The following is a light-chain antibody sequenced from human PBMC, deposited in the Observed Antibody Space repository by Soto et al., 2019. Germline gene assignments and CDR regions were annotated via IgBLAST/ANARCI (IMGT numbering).Light chain of an antibody. V-gene: IGLV2-18*02. CDR2: DVS. Sequence: QSALTQPPSVSGSPGRSVTISCTGTSSDIGSYNRVSWYQQPPGTAPKLMIYDVSYRPSGVPDRCSGSKSGNTASLTISGLQAEDEADYYCSSYTSTTTFGVFGGGTKLTVL. J-gene: IGLJ3*02. CDR3: SSYTSTTTFGV. CDR1: SSDIGSYNR.